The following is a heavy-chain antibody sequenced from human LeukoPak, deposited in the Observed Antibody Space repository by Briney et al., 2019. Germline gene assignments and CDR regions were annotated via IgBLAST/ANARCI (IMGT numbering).Heavy chain of an antibody. D-gene: IGHD3-16*01. Sequence: GGSLRLSCAASGFTFSDYAMSWVRQAPGEGLDWVSLISGSGGSTYYADSVKGRFTISRDNSKNTLYLQMSSLRAEDTAVYYCAKWGNLGFDPWGQGILVTVSS. J-gene: IGHJ5*02. CDR2: ISGSGGST. CDR3: AKWGNLGFDP. CDR1: GFTFSDYA. V-gene: IGHV3-23*01.